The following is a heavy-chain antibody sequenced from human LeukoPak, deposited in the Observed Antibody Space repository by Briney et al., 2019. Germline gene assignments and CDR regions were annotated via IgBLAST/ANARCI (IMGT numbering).Heavy chain of an antibody. Sequence: GESLKISCKGSGYSFTSYWIGWVRQMPGKGLEWMGIIYPGDSDTRYSPSFQGQVTISADKSISTAYLQWSSLKASDTAMYYCARTYYYGSGSYSKADYWGQGTLVTVSS. J-gene: IGHJ4*02. CDR1: GYSFTSYW. CDR3: ARTYYYGSGSYSKADY. V-gene: IGHV5-51*01. D-gene: IGHD3-10*01. CDR2: IYPGDSDT.